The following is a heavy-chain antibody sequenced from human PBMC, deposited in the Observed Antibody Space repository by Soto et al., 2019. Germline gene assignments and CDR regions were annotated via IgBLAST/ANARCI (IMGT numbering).Heavy chain of an antibody. V-gene: IGHV4-59*08. CDR2: IYSNGST. CDR3: ARRYGGGFDF. Sequence: QVQLLESGPGLVKPSETLSLTCTVSGGSISSYYWSWIRQPPGKGLEWIGYIYSNGSTNYNPSLKSRVTISVDTSKNQFSLKLSSVTAADTAVYYCARRYGGGFDFWGQGTLVTVSS. J-gene: IGHJ4*02. CDR1: GGSISSYY. D-gene: IGHD3-10*01.